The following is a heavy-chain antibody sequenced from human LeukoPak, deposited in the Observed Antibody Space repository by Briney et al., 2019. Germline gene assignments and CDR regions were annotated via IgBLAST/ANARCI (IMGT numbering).Heavy chain of an antibody. CDR3: ARDKNGDLAFDI. V-gene: IGHV4-39*07. CDR2: IHYSGST. CDR1: GGSISSSSFY. D-gene: IGHD3-3*01. J-gene: IGHJ3*02. Sequence: PSETLSLTCTVSGGSISSSSFYWGWIRQPPGKGLEWIGSIHYSGSTYYNPSLKSRVTMSVDKSKNQFSLKLSTVTAADTAEYYCARDKNGDLAFDIWGQGTMVTVSS.